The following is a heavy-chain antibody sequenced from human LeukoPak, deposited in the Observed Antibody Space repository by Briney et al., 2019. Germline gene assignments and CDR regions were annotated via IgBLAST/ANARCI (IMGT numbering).Heavy chain of an antibody. V-gene: IGHV3-48*03. CDR3: ARVGRWFGEFYFDY. Sequence: GRSLRLSCAASGFTFSSYEMNWVRQAPGKGLERVSYISSSGSTIYYADSVKGRFTISRDNAKNSLYLQMNSLRAEDTAVYYCARVGRWFGEFYFDYWGQGTLVTVSS. CDR2: ISSSGSTI. J-gene: IGHJ4*02. D-gene: IGHD3-10*01. CDR1: GFTFSSYE.